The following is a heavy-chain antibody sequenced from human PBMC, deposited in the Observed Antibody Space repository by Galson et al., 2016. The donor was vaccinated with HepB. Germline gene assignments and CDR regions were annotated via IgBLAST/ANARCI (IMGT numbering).Heavy chain of an antibody. CDR3: ARAIHVGFSGNIVRQGYYYNMDV. Sequence: SLRLSCAASEFTFSSFALHWVRQTPGKGLEWAAIISHDGSSKYYADSVKGRFTISRDNSKNTLYLQMNSLKTDDTAVYYCARAIHVGFSGNIVRQGYYYNMDVWGKGTTVTVSS. D-gene: IGHD5-12*01. CDR2: ISHDGSSK. V-gene: IGHV3-30*03. CDR1: EFTFSSFA. J-gene: IGHJ6*03.